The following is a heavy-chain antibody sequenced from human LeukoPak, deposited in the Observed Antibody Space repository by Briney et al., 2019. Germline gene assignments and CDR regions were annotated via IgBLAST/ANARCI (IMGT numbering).Heavy chain of an antibody. V-gene: IGHV4-39*01. CDR2: IFYSGAT. CDR1: GDSISINYN. Sequence: SETLSLTCTVSGDSISINYNWGWIRQPPGKGLEWIGSIFYSGATYYSPSLKSRVTISVDTSKNQFSLKLSSMTAADTAVYYCVRHRQWLLFPDYWGQGTPVTVSS. J-gene: IGHJ4*02. CDR3: VRHRQWLLFPDY. D-gene: IGHD6-19*01.